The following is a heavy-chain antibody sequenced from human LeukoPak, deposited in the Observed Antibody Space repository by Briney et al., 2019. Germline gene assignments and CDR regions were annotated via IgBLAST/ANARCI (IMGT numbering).Heavy chain of an antibody. V-gene: IGHV4-59*11. Sequence: SETLSLTCTVSGGSISSHYWTWIRQSPVKGLEWIGDISNSGSTSYNPSLKSRVTISTDTSKNQFSLKLSSVTAADTAAYYCGRDALVGYFSYYYMDVWGKGTTVTVSS. J-gene: IGHJ6*03. CDR3: GRDALVGYFSYYYMDV. CDR1: GGSISSHY. CDR2: ISNSGST. D-gene: IGHD2-15*01.